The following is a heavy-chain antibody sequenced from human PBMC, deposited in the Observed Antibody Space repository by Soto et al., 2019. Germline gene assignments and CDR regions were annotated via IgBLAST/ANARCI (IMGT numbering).Heavy chain of an antibody. J-gene: IGHJ6*02. CDR1: GYSISSGYY. CDR2: IYHSGST. CDR3: ARHDYGAPQGMDV. V-gene: IGHV4-38-2*01. Sequence: SETLSLTCAVSGYSISSGYYWGWIRQPPGKGLEWIGSIYHSGSTYYNPSLKSRVTISVDTSKNQFSLKLSSVTAADTAVYYCARHDYGAPQGMDVWGQGTTVTVSS. D-gene: IGHD4-17*01.